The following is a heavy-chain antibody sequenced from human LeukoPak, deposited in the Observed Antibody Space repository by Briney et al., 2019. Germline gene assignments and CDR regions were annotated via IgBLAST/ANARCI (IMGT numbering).Heavy chain of an antibody. CDR1: GGTFSSYA. CDR3: ARDDYDFWSGNLFDY. V-gene: IGHV1-69*13. CDR2: IIPIFGTA. D-gene: IGHD3-3*01. J-gene: IGHJ4*02. Sequence: GASVKVSCKASGGTFSSYAISWVRQAPGQGLEWMGGIIPIFGTANYAQKFQGRVTITADESTSTAYMELSSLRSDDTAVYYCARDDYDFWSGNLFDYWGQGTLVTVSS.